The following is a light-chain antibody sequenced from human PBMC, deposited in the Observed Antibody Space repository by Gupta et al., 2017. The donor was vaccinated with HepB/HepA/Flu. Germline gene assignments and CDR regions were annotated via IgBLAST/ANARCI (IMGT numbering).Light chain of an antibody. V-gene: IGLV1-40*01. CDR2: GNN. CDR1: SSNSGAGYG. CDR3: QSYDISLSGYV. J-gene: IGLJ1*01. Sequence: QSVLTQPPSVSGAPGLTVPISCTGSSSNSGAGYGVHWYQQVPGTAPTLLIFGNNNRPSGVSERFSGSKSGTSASLAITGLQAEDEADYYCQSYDISLSGYVFGTGTKVTVL.